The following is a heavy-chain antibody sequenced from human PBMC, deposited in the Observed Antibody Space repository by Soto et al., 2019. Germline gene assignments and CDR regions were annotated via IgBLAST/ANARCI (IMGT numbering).Heavy chain of an antibody. CDR3: ARAATVTQYDY. V-gene: IGHV4-61*01. J-gene: IGHJ4*02. CDR2: GSYSGTT. D-gene: IGHD4-17*01. CDR1: GVSVSSGSFY. Sequence: SETLSLTCTVSGVSVSSGSFYWAWIRQPPGKGLEWIGFGSYSGTTNYKPSLKSRVTISVDTSRSQISLKVSSLTAADTAVYYCARAATVTQYDYWGQGTLVTVSS.